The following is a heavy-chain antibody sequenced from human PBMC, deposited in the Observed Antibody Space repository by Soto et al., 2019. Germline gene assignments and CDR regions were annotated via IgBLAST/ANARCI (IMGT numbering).Heavy chain of an antibody. CDR1: GDSISSYY. J-gene: IGHJ4*02. Sequence: SETLSLTCTVSGDSISSYYWSWIRQPPGKGLEWIGYIYYSGSTNYNPSLKSRVTISVDTSKNQFSLKLSSVTAADTAVYYCARPTYYYDSSGPPAYWGQGTLVTVSS. CDR2: IYYSGST. V-gene: IGHV4-59*01. D-gene: IGHD3-22*01. CDR3: ARPTYYYDSSGPPAY.